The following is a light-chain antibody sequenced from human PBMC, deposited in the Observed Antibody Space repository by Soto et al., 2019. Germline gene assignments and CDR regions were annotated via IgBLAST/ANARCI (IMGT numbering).Light chain of an antibody. CDR2: FDS. V-gene: IGLV3-21*01. Sequence: SYELTQPPSVSVAPGKTARITCGGDNIGTKSFHWYQHKAGQAPILVIYFDSDRPSGIHERFSASNSENTATLIISRVEAGDEADYYCQVWETGSEPNVVFGGGTKLTVL. CDR1: NIGTKS. J-gene: IGLJ2*01. CDR3: QVWETGSEPNVV.